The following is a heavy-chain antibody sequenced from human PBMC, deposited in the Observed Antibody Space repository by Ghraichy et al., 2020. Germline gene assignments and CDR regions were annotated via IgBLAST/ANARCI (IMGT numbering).Heavy chain of an antibody. J-gene: IGHJ5*02. Sequence: GGSLRLSCAASGFTFSSYTMTWVRHAPGKGLEWVSTISGSGRTTYYADSVKGRFTMSRDNSENTLYLQMNSLRTEDAAIYYCAKDWGYCSGGTCPPYNWFDPSGQRTLVTVSS. D-gene: IGHD2-15*01. CDR3: AKDWGYCSGGTCPPYNWFDP. CDR2: ISGSGRTT. CDR1: GFTFSSYT. V-gene: IGHV3-23*01.